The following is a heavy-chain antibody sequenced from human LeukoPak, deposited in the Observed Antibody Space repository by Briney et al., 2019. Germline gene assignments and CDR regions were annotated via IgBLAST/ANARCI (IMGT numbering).Heavy chain of an antibody. CDR2: IFPSSDEI. CDR3: ARDPGEQWRGKYFDY. CDR1: GFTFSDFP. D-gene: IGHD6-19*01. Sequence: GGSLRLSCAASGFTFSDFPMIWVRQAPGQGLEGVSRIFPSSDEIHYADSVRGRFTISRDNSRSTLSLQMNSLRAEDTAVYYCARDPGEQWRGKYFDYGGQGTLVTVSS. V-gene: IGHV3-23*01. J-gene: IGHJ4*02.